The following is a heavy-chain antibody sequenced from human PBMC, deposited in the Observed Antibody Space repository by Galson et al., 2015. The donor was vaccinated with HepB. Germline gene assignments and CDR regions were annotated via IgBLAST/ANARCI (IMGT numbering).Heavy chain of an antibody. J-gene: IGHJ4*02. Sequence: SLRLSCAASGFTFSDYYMSWIRQAPGKGLEWVSYISSSGNTIYYADSVKGRFTISRANAENSLYLQMNGLRAEDTAVYYCARSDYDFWSGYHYWGRGTLVTVSS. V-gene: IGHV3-11*01. D-gene: IGHD3-3*01. CDR3: ARSDYDFWSGYHY. CDR1: GFTFSDYY. CDR2: ISSSGNTI.